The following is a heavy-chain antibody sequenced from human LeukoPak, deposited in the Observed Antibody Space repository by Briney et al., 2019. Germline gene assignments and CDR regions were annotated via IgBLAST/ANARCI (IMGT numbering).Heavy chain of an antibody. D-gene: IGHD2-21*02. CDR1: GFTSSSYA. CDR3: ARDRGIVVVTAIRY. Sequence: GGSLRLSCAASGFTSSSYAMHWVRQAPGKGLEWVAVISYDGSNKYHADSVKGRFTISRDNSKNTLYLQMNSLRAEDTAVYYCARDRGIVVVTAIRYWGQGTLVTVSS. J-gene: IGHJ4*02. V-gene: IGHV3-30-3*01. CDR2: ISYDGSNK.